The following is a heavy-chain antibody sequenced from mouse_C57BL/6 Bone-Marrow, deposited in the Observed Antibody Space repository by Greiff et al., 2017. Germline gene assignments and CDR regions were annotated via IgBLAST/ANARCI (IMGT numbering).Heavy chain of an antibody. CDR2: FDPSDSYT. Sequence: VQLQQPGAELVMPGASVKLSCKASGYTFTSYWMHWVKQRPGQGLEWIGEFDPSDSYTNYNQKFKGKSTLTVDKSSSTAYMQLSSLTSEDSAVYYCARSELYWYFDVWGTGTTVTVSS. V-gene: IGHV1-69*01. CDR3: ARSELYWYFDV. J-gene: IGHJ1*03. CDR1: GYTFTSYW.